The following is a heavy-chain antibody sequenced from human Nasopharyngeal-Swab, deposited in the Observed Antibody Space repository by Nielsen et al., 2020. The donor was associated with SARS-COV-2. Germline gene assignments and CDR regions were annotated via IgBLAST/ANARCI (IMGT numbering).Heavy chain of an antibody. D-gene: IGHD3-10*01. CDR3: ARSGVYGSGSFDAFDI. CDR1: GFTFSSYS. V-gene: IGHV3-21*01. CDR2: ISSSSSYI. J-gene: IGHJ3*02. Sequence: GESLKISCAASGFTFSSYSMNWVRQAPGKGLEWVSSISSSSSYIYYADSVKGRLTISRGNAKNSLYLQMNSLRAEDTAVYYCARSGVYGSGSFDAFDIWGQGTMVTVSS.